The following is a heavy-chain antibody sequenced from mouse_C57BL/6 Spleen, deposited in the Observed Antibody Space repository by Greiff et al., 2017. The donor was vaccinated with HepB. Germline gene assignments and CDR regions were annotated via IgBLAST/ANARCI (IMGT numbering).Heavy chain of an antibody. D-gene: IGHD3-1*01. J-gene: IGHJ3*01. CDR2: INPSNGGT. V-gene: IGHV1-53*01. Sequence: QVQLQQPGTELVKPGASVKLSCKASGYTFTSYWMHWVKQRPGQGLEWIGNINPSNGGTNYNEKFKSKATLTVEQSSSPAYLQLSSLTSEDSAVYYCARRGYGFPFAYCGQGTLVTVSA. CDR1: GYTFTSYW. CDR3: ARRGYGFPFAY.